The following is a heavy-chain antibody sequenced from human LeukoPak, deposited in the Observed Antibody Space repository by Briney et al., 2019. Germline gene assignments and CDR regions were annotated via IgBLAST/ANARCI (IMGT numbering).Heavy chain of an antibody. CDR1: GGSSSGYY. V-gene: IGHV4-34*01. CDR3: ARGPRGYSYGYDY. D-gene: IGHD5-18*01. J-gene: IGHJ4*02. CDR2: INHSGST. Sequence: SETLSLTCAVYGGSSSGYYWSWIRQPPGKGLEWIGEINHSGSTNYNPSLKSRVTISVDTSKNQFSLKLSSVTAADTAVYYCARGPRGYSYGYDYWGQGTLVTVSS.